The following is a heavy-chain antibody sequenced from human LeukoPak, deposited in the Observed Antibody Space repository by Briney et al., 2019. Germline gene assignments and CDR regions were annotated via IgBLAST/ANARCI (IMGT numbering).Heavy chain of an antibody. CDR2: IIPIFGTA. J-gene: IGHJ3*02. Sequence: SVKVSCKASGGTFSSYAISWVRQAPGQGLEWMGGIIPIFGTANYAQKFQGRVTITADESTSTAYMELSSLRSEDTAVYYRARGVRAAHDAFDIWGQGTMVTVSS. D-gene: IGHD3-10*02. CDR1: GGTFSSYA. CDR3: ARGVRAAHDAFDI. V-gene: IGHV1-69*13.